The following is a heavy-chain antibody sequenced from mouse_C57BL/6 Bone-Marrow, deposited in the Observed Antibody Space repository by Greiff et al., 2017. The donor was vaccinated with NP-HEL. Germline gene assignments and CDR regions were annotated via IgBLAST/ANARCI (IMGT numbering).Heavy chain of an antibody. CDR1: GYSFTSYY. J-gene: IGHJ1*03. CDR3: AKYYDYDYWYFDV. D-gene: IGHD2-4*01. CDR2: IYPGSGNT. V-gene: IGHV1-66*01. Sequence: QVHVKQSGPELVKPGASVKISCKASGYSFTSYYIHWVKQRPGQGLEWIGWIYPGSGNTKYNEKFKGKATLTADTSSSTAYMQLSSLTSEDSAVYYCAKYYDYDYWYFDVWGTGTTVTVSS.